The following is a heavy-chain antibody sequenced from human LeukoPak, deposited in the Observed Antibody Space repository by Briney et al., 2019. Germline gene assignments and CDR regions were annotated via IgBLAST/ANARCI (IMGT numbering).Heavy chain of an antibody. D-gene: IGHD6-19*01. CDR3: AKDLRRYSSGWFDIDY. V-gene: IGHV3-30*02. CDR2: IRYDGSSK. J-gene: IGHJ4*02. CDR1: GFTFSSYG. Sequence: PGGSLRLSCAASGFTFSSYGMHWVRQAPGKGLEWVAFIRYDGSSKYYADSVKGRFTISRDNSKNTLYLQMNSLRAEDTAVYYCAKDLRRYSSGWFDIDYWGQGTLVTVSS.